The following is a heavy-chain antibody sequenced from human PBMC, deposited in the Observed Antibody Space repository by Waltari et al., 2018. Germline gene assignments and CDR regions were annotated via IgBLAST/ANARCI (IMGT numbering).Heavy chain of an antibody. J-gene: IGHJ3*02. Sequence: QEQLVESGGGVVQPGRSLRLSCVVSGFTFRSYAMQWVRQAPGKGLEWVAVISDAGTIKYYADSVKGRFTISRDNSRNTLFLQMNSLKTEDTAVYYCARDWDGGGYYSSLFNDIFDIWGQGTMVTVSS. V-gene: IGHV3-30-3*01. D-gene: IGHD2-21*02. CDR1: GFTFRSYA. CDR2: ISDAGTIK. CDR3: ARDWDGGGYYSSLFNDIFDI.